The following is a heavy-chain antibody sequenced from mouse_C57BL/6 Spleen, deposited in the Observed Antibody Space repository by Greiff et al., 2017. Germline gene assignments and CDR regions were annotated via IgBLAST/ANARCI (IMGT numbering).Heavy chain of an antibody. J-gene: IGHJ1*03. CDR1: GFSLTSYG. Sequence: QVQLKQSGPGLVQPSQSLSITCTVSGFSLTSYGVHWVRQSPGKGLEWLGVIWSGGSTDYNAAFISRLSISKDNSKSQVFFKMNRLQADDTAIYYCARNSDDSSYVRYFDVWGTGTTVTVSS. CDR3: ARNSDDSSYVRYFDV. V-gene: IGHV2-2*01. D-gene: IGHD1-1*01. CDR2: IWSGGST.